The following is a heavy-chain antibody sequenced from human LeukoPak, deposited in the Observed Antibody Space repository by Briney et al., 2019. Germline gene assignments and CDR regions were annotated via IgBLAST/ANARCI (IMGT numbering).Heavy chain of an antibody. V-gene: IGHV1-2*02. D-gene: IGHD5-18*01. CDR1: GYTLTELS. Sequence: GASVKVSCKVSGYTLTELSMHWVRQAPGQGLEWMGWINPNSGGTNYAQKFQGRVTMTRDTSISTAYMELSRLRSDDTAVYYCARRALYSYGVDYWGQGTLVTVSS. CDR3: ARRALYSYGVDY. CDR2: INPNSGGT. J-gene: IGHJ4*02.